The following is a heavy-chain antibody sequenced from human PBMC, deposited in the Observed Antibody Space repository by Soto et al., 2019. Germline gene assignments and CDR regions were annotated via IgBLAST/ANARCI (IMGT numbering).Heavy chain of an antibody. CDR2: IIPIFGTA. V-gene: IGHV1-69*12. Sequence: QVQLVQSGAEVKKPGSSVKVSCKASGGTFSSYAISWVRQAPGQGLEWMGGIIPIFGTANYAQKFQGRVTITADESTSTAYMELGSLRSEDTAVYYCARPSPAITHVGDAFDIWGQGTMVTVSS. J-gene: IGHJ3*02. CDR3: ARPSPAITHVGDAFDI. D-gene: IGHD2-21*02. CDR1: GGTFSSYA.